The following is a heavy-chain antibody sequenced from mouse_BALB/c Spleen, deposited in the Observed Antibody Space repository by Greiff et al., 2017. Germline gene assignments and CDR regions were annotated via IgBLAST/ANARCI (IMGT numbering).Heavy chain of an antibody. CDR1: GYTFTSYW. J-gene: IGHJ3*01. CDR2: IDPSDSYT. V-gene: IGHV1S127*01. Sequence: QVQLQQSGAELVRSGASVKMSCKASGYTFTSYWMHWVKQRPGQGLEWIGTIDPSDSYTSYNQKFKGKATLTVDTSSSTAYMQLSSLTSEDSAVYYCTREDGSFAYWGQGTLVTVSA. D-gene: IGHD2-3*01. CDR3: TREDGSFAY.